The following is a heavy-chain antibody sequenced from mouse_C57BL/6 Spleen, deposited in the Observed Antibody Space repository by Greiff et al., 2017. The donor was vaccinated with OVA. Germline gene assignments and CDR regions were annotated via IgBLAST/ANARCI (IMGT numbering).Heavy chain of an antibody. J-gene: IGHJ1*03. CDR1: GFTFSDYG. Sequence: EVQGVESGGGLVKPGGSLKLSCAASGFTFSDYGMHWVRQAPEKGLEWVAYISSGSSTIYYADTVKGRFTISRDNAKNTLFLQMTRLRAEDTAMYYCANGSSYDWYFDVWGTGTTVTVSS. CDR2: ISSGSSTI. CDR3: ANGSSYDWYFDV. D-gene: IGHD1-1*01. V-gene: IGHV5-17*01.